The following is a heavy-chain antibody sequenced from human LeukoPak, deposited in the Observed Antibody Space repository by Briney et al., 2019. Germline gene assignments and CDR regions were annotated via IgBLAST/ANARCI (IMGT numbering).Heavy chain of an antibody. CDR2: ISAYNGNT. D-gene: IGHD3-3*01. J-gene: IGHJ4*02. V-gene: IGHV1-18*01. Sequence: GASVKVSCKASGYTFTSYGISWVRQAPGQGLEWMGWISAYNGNTNYAQKLQGRVTMTTDTSTSTAYMELRSLRSDDTAVYYCARGRITIFGVVIIPLDYWGQGTLVTVSS. CDR3: ARGRITIFGVVIIPLDY. CDR1: GYTFTSYG.